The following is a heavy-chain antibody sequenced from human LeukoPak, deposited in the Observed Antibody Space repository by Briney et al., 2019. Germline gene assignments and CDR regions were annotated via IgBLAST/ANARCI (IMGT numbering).Heavy chain of an antibody. Sequence: GGSLRLSCAASGFTFSSYWMSWVRQAPGKGLEWVANIKQDGSEKYYVDSVKGRFTISRDNAKNSLYLQMNSLRAEDTAVYYCARDPRISKDIVVVPAAIADYYYYYMDVWGKGTTVTVSS. CDR1: GFTFSSYW. D-gene: IGHD2-2*01. CDR2: IKQDGSEK. J-gene: IGHJ6*03. CDR3: ARDPRISKDIVVVPAAIADYYYYYMDV. V-gene: IGHV3-7*01.